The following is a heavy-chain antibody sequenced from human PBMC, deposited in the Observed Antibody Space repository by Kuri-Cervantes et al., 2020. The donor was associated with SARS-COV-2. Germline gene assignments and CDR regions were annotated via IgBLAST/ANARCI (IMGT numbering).Heavy chain of an antibody. CDR1: GFTFSSHW. D-gene: IGHD3-22*01. CDR3: AREFRSFTMIVADAFDI. Sequence: GESLKISCAASGFTFSSHWMHWVRQAPGKGLEWVANIKQDGSEKYYVDSVKGRFTISRDNAKNSLYLQMNSLRAEDTAVYYCAREFRSFTMIVADAFDIWGQGTMVTVSS. V-gene: IGHV3-7*01. CDR2: IKQDGSEK. J-gene: IGHJ3*02.